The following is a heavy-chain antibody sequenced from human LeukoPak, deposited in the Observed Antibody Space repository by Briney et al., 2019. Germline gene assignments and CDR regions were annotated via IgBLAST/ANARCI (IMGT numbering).Heavy chain of an antibody. D-gene: IGHD6-6*01. Sequence: PSETLSLTCAVYGGPFSGYYWSWIRQPPGKGLEWIGEINHSGSTNYNPSLKSRITISVDTSKNQFSLKLSSVTAADTAVYYCAGVRGLSIAARLRFFDYWGQGTLVTVSS. CDR1: GGPFSGYY. CDR2: INHSGST. V-gene: IGHV4-34*01. CDR3: AGVRGLSIAARLRFFDY. J-gene: IGHJ4*02.